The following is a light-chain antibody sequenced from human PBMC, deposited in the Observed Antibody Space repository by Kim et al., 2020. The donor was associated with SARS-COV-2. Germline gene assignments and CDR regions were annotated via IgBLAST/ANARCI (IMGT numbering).Light chain of an antibody. V-gene: IGKV3-20*01. J-gene: IGKJ5*01. CDR1: QSISSNY. CDR3: QKYGSSPIT. CDR2: GAS. Sequence: EIVLTQSPGTLSLSPGERATLSCRASQSISSNYLAWYQQKPGQAPRVLIYGASSRATGIPDKFSGSGSGTDFTLTISRLEPEDFAVYYCQKYGSSPITFGQGTRLEIK.